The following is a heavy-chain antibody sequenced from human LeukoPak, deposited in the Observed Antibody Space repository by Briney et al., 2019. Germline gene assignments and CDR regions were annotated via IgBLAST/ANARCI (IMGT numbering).Heavy chain of an antibody. CDR2: INPSGGST. J-gene: IGHJ5*02. CDR1: GYTFTSYY. D-gene: IGHD3-22*01. V-gene: IGHV1-46*01. CDR3: ARMSYYDRRGDNWFDP. Sequence: ASVKVSCKASGYTFTSYYMHWVRQAPGQGLEWMGIINPSGGSTSYAQKFQGRVTMTRDMSTSTDYMELSSLRSEDTAVYYCARMSYYDRRGDNWFDPWGQGTLVIVSS.